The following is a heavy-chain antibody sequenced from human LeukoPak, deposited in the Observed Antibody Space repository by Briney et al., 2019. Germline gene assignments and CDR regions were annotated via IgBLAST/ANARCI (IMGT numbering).Heavy chain of an antibody. D-gene: IGHD6-13*01. CDR3: AKDSAYSSGWYYFDP. CDR2: ISGSGGST. CDR1: GFTFSSYA. J-gene: IGHJ4*02. V-gene: IGHV3-23*01. Sequence: GGSLRLSCAASGFTFSSYAMNWVRQAPGEGLEGVSGISGSGGSTYYADSVKGRFTISRDNSKNTLYLQMNSLRAEDTAVYYCAKDSAYSSGWYYFDPWGQGILVTVSS.